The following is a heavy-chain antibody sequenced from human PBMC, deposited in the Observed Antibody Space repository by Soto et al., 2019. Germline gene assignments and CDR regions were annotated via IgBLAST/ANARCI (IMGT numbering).Heavy chain of an antibody. D-gene: IGHD2-2*01. CDR3: AKHEGYCSTTTCSNFDY. Sequence: GESLKISCKGSGFTFTSYWIAWVRQMPGKGLEWMGIIYPGDSDSSYSPSFQGQVTISADKSINTAYLHWSSLKVSDTAIYYCAKHEGYCSTTTCSNFDYWGQGTLVTVSS. J-gene: IGHJ4*02. CDR2: IYPGDSDS. V-gene: IGHV5-51*01. CDR1: GFTFTSYW.